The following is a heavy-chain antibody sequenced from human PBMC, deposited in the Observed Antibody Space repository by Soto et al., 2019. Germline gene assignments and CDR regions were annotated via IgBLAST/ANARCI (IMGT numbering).Heavy chain of an antibody. CDR2: ISWNSGSI. V-gene: IGHV3-9*01. D-gene: IGHD2-15*01. CDR3: AKDARYCSGGSCYDWFDP. J-gene: IGHJ5*02. Sequence: EVQLVESGGGLVQPGRSLRLSCAASGFTFDDYAMHWVRQAPGKGLEWVSGISWNSGSIGYADSVKGRFTISRDNAKNSQYLQMNGLRAEDTAVYYCAKDARYCSGGSCYDWFDPWGQGTLVTVSS. CDR1: GFTFDDYA.